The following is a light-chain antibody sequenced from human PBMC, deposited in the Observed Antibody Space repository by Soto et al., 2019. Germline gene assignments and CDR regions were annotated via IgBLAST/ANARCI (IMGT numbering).Light chain of an antibody. Sequence: SVLTQPRSVSGSPGQSVTISCTGTSTDVGGYNYVSWYQQHPGKVPKLMLYDVSKRPSGVPDRFSGSKSGNTASLTISGLQAEDEADYSCCSYAGRDTLYVFGSGTKVTVL. CDR3: CSYAGRDTLYV. V-gene: IGLV2-11*01. J-gene: IGLJ1*01. CDR1: STDVGGYNY. CDR2: DVS.